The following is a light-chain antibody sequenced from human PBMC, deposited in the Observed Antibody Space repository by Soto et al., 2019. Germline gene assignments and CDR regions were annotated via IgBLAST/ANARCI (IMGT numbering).Light chain of an antibody. CDR3: QQYNSYSL. J-gene: IGKJ3*01. CDR2: KAS. CDR1: QSISTW. Sequence: DIQMTQSPSTLSASVGDTVIITCRASQSISTWLAWYQQKPGKAPKLLIYKASSLESGVPSRFSASGSGTEFTLTISSLQPDDFATYYCQQYNSYSLFGPGTKVDIK. V-gene: IGKV1-5*03.